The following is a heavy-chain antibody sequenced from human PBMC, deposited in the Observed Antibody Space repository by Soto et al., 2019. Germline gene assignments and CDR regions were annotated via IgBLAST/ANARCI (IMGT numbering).Heavy chain of an antibody. J-gene: IGHJ6*02. Sequence: QITLKESGPTLVKPTQTLTLTCTFSGFSLSTSGVGVGWIRQPPGKALEWLALIYWDDDKRYSPSLKSRLTITKDTSKTQVVLTMTNMDPVDTATYYCARRPETNYYYGMDVWGQGTTVTVSS. D-gene: IGHD1-7*01. CDR2: IYWDDDK. CDR1: GFSLSTSGVG. CDR3: ARRPETNYYYGMDV. V-gene: IGHV2-5*02.